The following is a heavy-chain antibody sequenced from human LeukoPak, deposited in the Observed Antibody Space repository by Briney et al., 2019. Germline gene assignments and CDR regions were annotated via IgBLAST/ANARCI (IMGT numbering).Heavy chain of an antibody. CDR1: GYTFTSYD. J-gene: IGHJ4*02. D-gene: IGHD3-3*01. CDR2: IIPILGIA. Sequence: SVKVSCKASGYTFTSYDINWVRQAPGQGLEWMGRIIPILGIANYAQKFQGRVTITADKSTSTAYMELSSLRSEDTAVYYCARSGTLFGVVIWDYWGQGTLVTVSS. V-gene: IGHV1-69*04. CDR3: ARSGTLFGVVIWDY.